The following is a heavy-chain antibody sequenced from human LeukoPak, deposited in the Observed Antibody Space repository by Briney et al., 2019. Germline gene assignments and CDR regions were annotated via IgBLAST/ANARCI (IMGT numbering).Heavy chain of an antibody. CDR1: GGSISSYY. CDR2: IYYSGST. CDR3: ARDTQRQGFDY. Sequence: PSETLSLTCTVSGGSISSYYWSWIRQPPWKGLEWIGYIYYSGSTNYNPSLKSRVTISVDTSKNQFSLKLSSVTAADTAVYYCARDTQRQGFDYWGQGTLVTVSS. D-gene: IGHD1-1*01. V-gene: IGHV4-59*01. J-gene: IGHJ4*02.